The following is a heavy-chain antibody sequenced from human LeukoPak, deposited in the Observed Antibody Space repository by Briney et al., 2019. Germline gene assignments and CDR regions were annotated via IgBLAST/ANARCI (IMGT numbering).Heavy chain of an antibody. CDR1: GDSVSSYY. V-gene: IGHV4-59*08. CDR2: IHYSGNT. J-gene: IGHJ4*02. CDR3: ARQHSSGNSYFDY. Sequence: PSDPLSLPYTVSGDSVSSYYWNWFRQPPGKGLEWIGYIHYSGNTNYNPSLKSRVTISVDTSKNQFSLKLTSVTAADTAVYYCARQHSSGNSYFDYWGQGTLVTVSS. D-gene: IGHD3-22*01.